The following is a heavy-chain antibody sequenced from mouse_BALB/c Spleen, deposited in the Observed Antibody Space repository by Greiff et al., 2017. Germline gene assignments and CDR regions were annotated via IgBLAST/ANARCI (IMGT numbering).Heavy chain of an antibody. CDR1: GYSITSDYA. J-gene: IGHJ3*01. D-gene: IGHD2-14*01. Sequence: VQLKESGPGLVKPSQSLSLTCTVTGYSITSDYAWNWIRQFPGNKLEWMGYISYSGSTSYNPSLKSRISITRDTSKNQFFLQLNSVTTEDTATYYCANRYGGAWFAYWGQGTLVTVSA. V-gene: IGHV3-2*02. CDR3: ANRYGGAWFAY. CDR2: ISYSGST.